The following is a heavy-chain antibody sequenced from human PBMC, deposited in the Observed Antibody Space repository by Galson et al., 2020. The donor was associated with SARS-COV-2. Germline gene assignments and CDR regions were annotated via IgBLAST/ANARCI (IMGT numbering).Heavy chain of an antibody. J-gene: IGHJ4*02. CDR1: GGSISSSSYY. D-gene: IGHD3-9*01. V-gene: IGHV4-39*01. CDR3: ARQILTGYYSFYYFDY. CDR2: ISYSESN. Sequence: SETLSLTCTVSGGSISSSSYYWGWIRQHPGEGLEWIGSISYSESNYYNPSLTRRVTMSVDTSKNQFSLKLSSVTAADTAVYYCARQILTGYYSFYYFDYWGQGTLVTVSS.